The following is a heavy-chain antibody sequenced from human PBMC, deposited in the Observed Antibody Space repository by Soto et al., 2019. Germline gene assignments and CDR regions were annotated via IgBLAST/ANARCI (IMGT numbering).Heavy chain of an antibody. Sequence: QVQLVQSGAEVKKPGSSVKVSCKASGGTFSSYAINWVRQAPGQGLEWMGGIIRIFGTPDYAQRFQGRVTLAANESTSTTYMELSSLTSKDTAMYYCARQGSNEYYYYGMDGWGQGTTVTASS. CDR2: IIRIFGTP. J-gene: IGHJ6*02. CDR1: GGTFSSYA. D-gene: IGHD3-10*01. CDR3: ARQGSNEYYYYGMDG. V-gene: IGHV1-69*12.